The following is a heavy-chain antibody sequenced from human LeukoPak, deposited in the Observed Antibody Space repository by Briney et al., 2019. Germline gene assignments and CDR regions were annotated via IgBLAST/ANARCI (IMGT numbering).Heavy chain of an antibody. Sequence: GGSLRLSCAASGFTFSSYAMHWVRQAPGKGLEWVSLISGDGATTYYADSVKGRFNISRDNSKRSLYLQMNSLRSEDSALYYCAKDNQRGGFQHWGQGTLVTVSS. J-gene: IGHJ1*01. CDR1: GFTFSSYA. D-gene: IGHD3-16*01. V-gene: IGHV3-43*02. CDR2: ISGDGATT. CDR3: AKDNQRGGFQH.